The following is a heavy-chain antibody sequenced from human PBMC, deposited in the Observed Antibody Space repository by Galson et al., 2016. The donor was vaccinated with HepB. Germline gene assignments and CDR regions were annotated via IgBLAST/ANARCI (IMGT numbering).Heavy chain of an antibody. Sequence: SLRLSCAASGFSFSTYYMTWARQAPGKGLEWVSSISSSSDKIYYGNSVRGRFTISRDNAKNALSRQMNSLRGADTTVYYCTRDGTRLIQGVLLEIWGQGSLVTVSS. CDR2: ISSSSDKI. J-gene: IGHJ4*02. CDR1: GFSFSTYY. V-gene: IGHV3-21*01. D-gene: IGHD3-10*01. CDR3: TRDGTRLIQGVLLEI.